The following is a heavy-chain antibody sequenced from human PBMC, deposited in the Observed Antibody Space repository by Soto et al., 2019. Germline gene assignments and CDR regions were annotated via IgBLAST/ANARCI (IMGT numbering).Heavy chain of an antibody. V-gene: IGHV6-1*01. D-gene: IGHD5-12*01. CDR1: VDSVSSNSAA. J-gene: IGHJ4*02. CDR3: ASCRDIYRAFCAHFEY. Sequence: SQTLSLTCPISVDSVSSNSAAWNWIIQSPSRGLEWLGRTYYRSKWYNDYAVSVKSRITINPDTSKNQISLQLNSVNPEDTAVYYCASCRDIYRAFCAHFEYWGLGRLVSVS. CDR2: TYYRSKWYN.